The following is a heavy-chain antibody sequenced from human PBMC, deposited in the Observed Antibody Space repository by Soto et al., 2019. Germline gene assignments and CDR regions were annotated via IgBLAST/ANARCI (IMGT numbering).Heavy chain of an antibody. Sequence: EVHLLDSGGGLVQPGGSLRLSCAASGFTLSSYAMSWVRQAPGKGLEWVSGINSDGSSTSYADSVKGRFTISRDNAKNTLYLQMNSLRAEDTAVYYCARGGDYGHDYWGQGTLVTVSS. D-gene: IGHD4-17*01. V-gene: IGHV3-74*02. CDR3: ARGGDYGHDY. CDR1: GFTLSSYA. CDR2: INSDGSST. J-gene: IGHJ4*02.